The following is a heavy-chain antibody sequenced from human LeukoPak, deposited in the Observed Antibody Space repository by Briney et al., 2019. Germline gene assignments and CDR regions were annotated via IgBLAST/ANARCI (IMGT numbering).Heavy chain of an antibody. V-gene: IGHV4-39*01. J-gene: IGHJ4*02. CDR1: GGSITTTDFD. CDR2: ISSSGKA. CDR3: ARFKGGTGFDY. Sequence: SETLSLTCAVSGGSITTTDFDWAWIRQPPGQGFEWIATISSSGKAYYYPSLMSRVTISVDTSKSQFSLDVTSVTAADTGLFYCARFKGGTGFDYWGRGILVIVS. D-gene: IGHD1-26*01.